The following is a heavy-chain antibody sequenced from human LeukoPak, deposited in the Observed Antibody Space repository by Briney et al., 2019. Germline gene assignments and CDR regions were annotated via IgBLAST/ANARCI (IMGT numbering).Heavy chain of an antibody. D-gene: IGHD3-10*01. CDR2: IKEDGSEK. J-gene: IGHJ4*02. V-gene: IGHV3-7*01. CDR3: ARVAWFGELLYPLDY. Sequence: TGGSLRLSCAASGFTFSFYWMSWVRQAPGKGLEWVGNIKEDGSEKYYVDSVKGRFTISRDNAKKSLYLQINSLRAEDTAVYYCARVAWFGELLYPLDYWGQGTLVTVSS. CDR1: GFTFSFYW.